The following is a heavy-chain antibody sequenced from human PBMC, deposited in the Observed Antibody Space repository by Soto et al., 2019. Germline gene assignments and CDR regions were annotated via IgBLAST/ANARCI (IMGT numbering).Heavy chain of an antibody. CDR1: GDSVSSNSAA. J-gene: IGHJ6*02. V-gene: IGHV6-1*01. D-gene: IGHD6-19*01. Sequence: SQTLSLTCAISGDSVSSNSAAWNWIRQSPSRGLEWLGRTYYRSKWYNDYAVSVKSRITINPDTSKNQFSLQLNSVTPEDTAVYYCARVKASSGWYYDYYYGMDVWGQGTTVTVSS. CDR2: TYYRSKWYN. CDR3: ARVKASSGWYYDYYYGMDV.